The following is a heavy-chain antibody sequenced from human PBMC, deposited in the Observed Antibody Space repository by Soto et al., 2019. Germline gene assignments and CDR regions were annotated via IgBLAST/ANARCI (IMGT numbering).Heavy chain of an antibody. J-gene: IGHJ4*02. CDR1: GFTFSSYA. CDR3: AAGSYYYDSSGLTFDY. V-gene: IGHV3-23*01. CDR2: ISGSGGST. Sequence: PGGSLRLSCAASGFTFSSYAMSWVRQAPGKGLEWVSAISGSGGSTYYADSVKGRFTISRDNSKNTLYLQMNSLRAEDTAVYYYAAGSYYYDSSGLTFDYWGQGTLVTVSS. D-gene: IGHD3-22*01.